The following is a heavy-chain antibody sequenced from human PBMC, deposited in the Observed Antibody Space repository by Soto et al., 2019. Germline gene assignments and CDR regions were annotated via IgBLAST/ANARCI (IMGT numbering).Heavy chain of an antibody. J-gene: IGHJ4*02. CDR3: ARSQVIAARPYYFDY. D-gene: IGHD6-6*01. Sequence: SLRLSCAASGFTFSTYSMNWVRQAPGKGLEWVSSISSSSSDIYYADSVKGRFTVSRDNTKNSLYLQMNSLRAEDTAVYYCARSQVIAARPYYFDYWGQGTLVTVSS. V-gene: IGHV3-21*01. CDR1: GFTFSTYS. CDR2: ISSSSSDI.